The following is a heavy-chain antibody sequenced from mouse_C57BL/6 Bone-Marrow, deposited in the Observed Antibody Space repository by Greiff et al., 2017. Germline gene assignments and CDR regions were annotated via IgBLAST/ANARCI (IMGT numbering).Heavy chain of an antibody. CDR2: FYPGSGSI. Sequence: VQRVESGAELVKPGASVKLSCKASGYTFTEYTIHWVKQRSGQGLEWIGWFYPGSGSIKYNEKFKDKATLTADKSSSTVYMELSRLTSEDSAVYFCARHEVYYGNYPYAMDYWGQGTSVTVSA. CDR3: ARHEVYYGNYPYAMDY. J-gene: IGHJ4*01. D-gene: IGHD2-1*01. CDR1: GYTFTEYT. V-gene: IGHV1-62-2*01.